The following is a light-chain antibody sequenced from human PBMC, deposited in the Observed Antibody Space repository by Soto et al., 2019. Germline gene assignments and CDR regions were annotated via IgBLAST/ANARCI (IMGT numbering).Light chain of an antibody. V-gene: IGLV2-14*03. CDR2: GVT. Sequence: QSALTQPASVSGSPGQSITISCTGTSSDIGSYNYISWYQQYPDKGPKLMIYGVTNRPSGVSNRFSGSKSGYTASLTISVLQAEDEADYYCCSYTTTTAYVFGTGTKVTVL. CDR3: CSYTTTTAYV. J-gene: IGLJ1*01. CDR1: SSDIGSYNY.